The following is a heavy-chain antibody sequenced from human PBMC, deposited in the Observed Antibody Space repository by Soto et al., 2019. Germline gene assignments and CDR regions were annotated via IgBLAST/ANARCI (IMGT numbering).Heavy chain of an antibody. CDR1: GGSISSYY. CDR2: ISYSGST. D-gene: IGHD5-18*01. J-gene: IGHJ4*02. Sequence: QVQLQESGPGLVKPSETLSLTCTVSGGSISSYYWSWIRQSPGKGLEWIGYISYSGSTKYNPSLKSRFTISVDTSKTQFSLKLSSVTAADTAVYYCARGRGDTAMAWYYWGQGTLVTVSS. V-gene: IGHV4-59*01. CDR3: ARGRGDTAMAWYY.